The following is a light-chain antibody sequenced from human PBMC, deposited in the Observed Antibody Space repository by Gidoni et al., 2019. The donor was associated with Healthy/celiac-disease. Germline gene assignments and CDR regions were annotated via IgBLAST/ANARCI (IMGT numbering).Light chain of an antibody. CDR1: QDISNY. CDR3: QQYDNLPLT. V-gene: IGKV1-33*01. Sequence: DIQMTQSPSSLSASVGDRVTITCQASQDISNYLNWYLQKPGKAPKLLIYAASNLETGVPSRFSGSGSGTDFTFTISSLQPEDIATYYCQQYDNLPLTFGGGTKVEIK. CDR2: AAS. J-gene: IGKJ4*01.